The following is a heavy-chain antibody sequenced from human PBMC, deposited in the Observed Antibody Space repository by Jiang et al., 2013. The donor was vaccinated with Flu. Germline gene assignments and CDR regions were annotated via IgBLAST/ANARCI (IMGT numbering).Heavy chain of an antibody. V-gene: IGHV5-10-1*01. CDR1: GYSFTSYW. J-gene: IGHJ6*02. CDR3: ARSGTGYGSSTSCPTAYYYYGMDV. CDR2: IDPSDSYT. D-gene: IGHD2-2*01. Sequence: SCKGSGYSFTSYWISWVRQMPGKGLEWMGRIDPSDSYTNYSPSFQGHVTISADKSISTAYLQWSSLKASDTAMYYCARSGTGYGSSTSCPTAYYYYGMDVWGQGTTVTVSS.